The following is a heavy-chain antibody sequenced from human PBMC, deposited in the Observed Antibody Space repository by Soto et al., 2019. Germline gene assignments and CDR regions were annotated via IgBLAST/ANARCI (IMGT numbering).Heavy chain of an antibody. CDR2: INPNSGGT. Sequence: GASVKVSCKASGYTFTGYYMHWVRQAPGQGLEWMGWINPNSGGTNYAQKFQGRVTMTRDTSISTAYMELSRLRSDDTAVYYCVRDYHPSRLNNWFDPWGQGTLVTVSS. D-gene: IGHD3-16*02. J-gene: IGHJ5*02. CDR1: GYTFTGYY. CDR3: VRDYHPSRLNNWFDP. V-gene: IGHV1-2*02.